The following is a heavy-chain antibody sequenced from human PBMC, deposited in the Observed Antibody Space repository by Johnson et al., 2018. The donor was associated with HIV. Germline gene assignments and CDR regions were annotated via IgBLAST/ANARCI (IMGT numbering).Heavy chain of an antibody. D-gene: IGHD6-13*01. CDR2: GSIT. V-gene: IGHV3/OR16-10*01. Sequence: GSITYSADSVKGRFTISRENAKNSLYLQMNSLRAEDTAVYYCARVEAAAGLAFDIWGQGTMVTVSS. J-gene: IGHJ3*02. CDR3: ARVEAAAGLAFDI.